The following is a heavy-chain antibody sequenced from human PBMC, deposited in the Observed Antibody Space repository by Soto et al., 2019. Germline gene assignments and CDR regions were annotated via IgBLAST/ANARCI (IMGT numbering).Heavy chain of an antibody. CDR3: AKDISIGYCSSTSCPDAFDI. Sequence: QSGGSLRLSCAASGFTFSSYAMSWVRQAPGKGLEWVSAISGSGGSTYYADSVKGRFTISRDNSKNTLYLQMNSLRAEDTAVYYCAKDISIGYCSSTSCPDAFDIWGQGTMVTVSS. D-gene: IGHD2-2*01. CDR1: GFTFSSYA. J-gene: IGHJ3*02. CDR2: ISGSGGST. V-gene: IGHV3-23*01.